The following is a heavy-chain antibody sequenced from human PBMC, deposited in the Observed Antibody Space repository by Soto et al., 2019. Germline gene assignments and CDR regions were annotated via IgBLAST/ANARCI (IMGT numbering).Heavy chain of an antibody. CDR1: GGSISSYY. Sequence: PSETLSLTCTVSGGSISSYYWSWIRQPPGKGLEWIGYMYYGGRTNYNPSLKSRVTISVDTSKMQVSLKLSSVTAADTAVYYCARDSGVGGYWGQGTLVTVSS. CDR3: ARDSGVGGY. D-gene: IGHD3-16*01. CDR2: MYYGGRT. J-gene: IGHJ4*02. V-gene: IGHV4-59*12.